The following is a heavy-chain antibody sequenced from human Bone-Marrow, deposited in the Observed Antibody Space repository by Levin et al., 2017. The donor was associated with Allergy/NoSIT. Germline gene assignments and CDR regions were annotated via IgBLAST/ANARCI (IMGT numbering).Heavy chain of an antibody. V-gene: IGHV4-31*03. D-gene: IGHD3-10*01. CDR3: ARGPGGDWFDP. J-gene: IGHJ5*02. CDR2: IYYSGST. CDR1: GGFIRSGGFY. Sequence: TSETLSLTCTVSGGFIRSGGFYWSWFRQHPGKGPEWIGYIYYSGSTYYHPSLKSRVTISVDTSKNQFSLNLRSVTAADTAVYYCARGPGGDWFDPWGQGTLVTVSS.